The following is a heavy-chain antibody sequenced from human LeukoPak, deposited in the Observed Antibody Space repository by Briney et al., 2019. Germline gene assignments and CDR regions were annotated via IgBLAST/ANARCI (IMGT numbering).Heavy chain of an antibody. J-gene: IGHJ4*02. CDR3: ARVATRGAYFDY. CDR1: GFTFSSYE. V-gene: IGHV3-48*03. D-gene: IGHD5-12*01. Sequence: HPGGSLRLSCAASGFTFSSYEMNWVRQAPGKGLEGVSYISSSGSTIYYADSVMGRFTISRDNAKNSLYLQMNSLRAEDTAVYYCARVATRGAYFDYWGQGTLVTVSS. CDR2: ISSSGSTI.